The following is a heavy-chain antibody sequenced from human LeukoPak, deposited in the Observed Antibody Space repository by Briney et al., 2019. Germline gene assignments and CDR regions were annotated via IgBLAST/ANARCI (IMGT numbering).Heavy chain of an antibody. D-gene: IGHD5-12*01. CDR3: TKSGGYYFDY. Sequence: GGSLRLSCAASGFTFSSHVMRWVRQAPGKGLEWVSSVNENGGSTYYADSVKGRFTISRDNSKNRLYLQMNSLRAEDTAVYYCTKSGGYYFDYWGQGALVTVSS. V-gene: IGHV3-23*01. CDR2: VNENGGST. J-gene: IGHJ4*02. CDR1: GFTFSSHV.